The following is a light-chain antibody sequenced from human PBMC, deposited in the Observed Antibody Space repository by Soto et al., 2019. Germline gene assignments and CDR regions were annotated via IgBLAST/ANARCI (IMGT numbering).Light chain of an antibody. CDR2: GAS. CDR1: QSVSSN. J-gene: IGKJ4*01. Sequence: EIVMTQSPATLSVSPGERATLSCRASQSVSSNLAWYQQKPGQVPRLLIYGASTRATGIPARFSGSGSGTEFTLTISSLQSEDFAVYYCQQYNNWPLTFGGGTKVDSK. V-gene: IGKV3-15*01. CDR3: QQYNNWPLT.